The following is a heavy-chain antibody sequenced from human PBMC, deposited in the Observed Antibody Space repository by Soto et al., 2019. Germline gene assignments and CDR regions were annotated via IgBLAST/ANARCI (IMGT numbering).Heavy chain of an antibody. D-gene: IGHD7-27*01. CDR3: AKNIRVTEITWVRDA. V-gene: IGHV3-9*01. CDR1: GFTFDDYA. CDR2: INYNSLSI. Sequence: EVRLVESGGGLVQPGRSLRLSCAASGFTFDDYALHWVRQAPGKGLEWVSFINYNSLSIGYADSVRGRFTVSRDNAKNSLHLQLNNLRNADTGSYFCAKNIRVTEITWVRDAWGRGTLVIVSS. J-gene: IGHJ4*01.